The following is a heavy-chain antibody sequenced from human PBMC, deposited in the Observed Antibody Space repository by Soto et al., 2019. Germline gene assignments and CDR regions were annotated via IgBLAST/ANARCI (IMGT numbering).Heavy chain of an antibody. CDR2: ISSSGSST. Sequence: WGFLRLSCAASGFTFRSYAMTWVRQAPGKGLEWVSAISSSGSSTYYADSVKGRFTISSDNSKNTLYLQMNSLGAEDTAVYYCAKDGGGGVMGDSWGQGTLVTVSS. CDR1: GFTFRSYA. J-gene: IGHJ4*02. D-gene: IGHD3-16*01. CDR3: AKDGGGGVMGDS. V-gene: IGHV3-23*01.